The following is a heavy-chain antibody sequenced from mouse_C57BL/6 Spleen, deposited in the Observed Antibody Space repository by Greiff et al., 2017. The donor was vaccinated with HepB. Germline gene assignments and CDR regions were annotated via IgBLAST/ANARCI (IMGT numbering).Heavy chain of an antibody. CDR1: GFTFSDYG. V-gene: IGHV5-17*01. Sequence: DVMLVESGGGLVKPGGSLKLSCAASGFTFSDYGMHWVRQAPEKGLEWVAYISSGSSTIYYADTVKGRFTISRDNAKNTLFLQMTSLRSEDTALYYCARVIRYAMDYWGQGTSVTVSS. J-gene: IGHJ4*01. D-gene: IGHD2-4*01. CDR3: ARVIRYAMDY. CDR2: ISSGSSTI.